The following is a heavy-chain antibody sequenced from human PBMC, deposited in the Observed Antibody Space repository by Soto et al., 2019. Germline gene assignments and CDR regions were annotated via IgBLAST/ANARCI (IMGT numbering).Heavy chain of an antibody. CDR3: ARELAGRVFDI. Sequence: QVQLVQSGAEVKKPGASVKVSCKASGYTFTSYEVSWVRQATGQGLEWMGWMNPNSGNTGYAQKFQGRVTMTRNTSISTAYMDLSSLRSEDTAMYYCARELAGRVFDIWGQGTMVTVSS. CDR2: MNPNSGNT. V-gene: IGHV1-8*01. CDR1: GYTFTSYE. D-gene: IGHD6-19*01. J-gene: IGHJ3*02.